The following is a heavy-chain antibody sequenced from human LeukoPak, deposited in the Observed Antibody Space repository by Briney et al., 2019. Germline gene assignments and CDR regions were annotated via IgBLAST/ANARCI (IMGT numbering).Heavy chain of an antibody. J-gene: IGHJ6*02. CDR3: ARDCMYYDFWSGYYSSIDYGMDV. CDR2: ISSSSSYI. CDR1: GFTFSSYS. D-gene: IGHD3-3*01. Sequence: GGSLRLSCAVSGFTFSSYSMNWVRQAPGKGLEWVSSISSSSSYIYYADSVKGRFTISRDNAKNSLYLQMNSLRAEDTAVYYCARDCMYYDFWSGYYSSIDYGMDVWGQGTTVTVSS. V-gene: IGHV3-21*01.